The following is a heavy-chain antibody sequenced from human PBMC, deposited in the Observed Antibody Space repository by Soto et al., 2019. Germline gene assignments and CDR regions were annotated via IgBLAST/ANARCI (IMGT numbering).Heavy chain of an antibody. V-gene: IGHV3-30*18. Sequence: QVQLVESGGGVVQPGRSLRLSCAASGFTFSSYVMHWVRQAPGKGLEWVAVISYDGSNKYYADSVKGRFTISRDNSKNTQYRQVKRLRAEDTALYFCEKGGLGYDCGSGYDYGVDVWGQGSTVSVSS. CDR3: EKGGLGYDCGSGYDYGVDV. J-gene: IGHJ6*02. CDR2: ISYDGSNK. D-gene: IGHD3-10*01. CDR1: GFTFSSYV.